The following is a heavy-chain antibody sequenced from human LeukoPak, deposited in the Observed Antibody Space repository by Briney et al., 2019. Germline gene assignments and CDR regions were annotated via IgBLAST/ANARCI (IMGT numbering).Heavy chain of an antibody. V-gene: IGHV3-7*03. CDR1: GFTFSSYW. CDR2: INKDGGEK. Sequence: GGSLRLSCAASGFTFSSYWMSWVRQAPGKGLEWVANINKDGGEKYYVDSVKGRFTISRDNAKNSLYLQMNSLRAEDTAVYYCARDSGWWRFDFWGQGTLVTVSS. J-gene: IGHJ4*02. D-gene: IGHD6-13*01. CDR3: ARDSGWWRFDF.